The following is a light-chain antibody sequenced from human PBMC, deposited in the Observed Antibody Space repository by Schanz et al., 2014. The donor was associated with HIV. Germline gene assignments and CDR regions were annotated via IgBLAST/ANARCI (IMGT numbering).Light chain of an antibody. V-gene: IGKV3-20*01. J-gene: IGKJ3*01. CDR1: QTVSNN. Sequence: EIVLTQSPGTLSLSPGERATLSCRASQTVSNNLAWYQQKPGQAPRLLIYGASTRVTGIPDRFSGSGSGTDFTLTISRLEPEDFAVYYCQQYGSSPLTFGPGTKLDVK. CDR2: GAS. CDR3: QQYGSSPLT.